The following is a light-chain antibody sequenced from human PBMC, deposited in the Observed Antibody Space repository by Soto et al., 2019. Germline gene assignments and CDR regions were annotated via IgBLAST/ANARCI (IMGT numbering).Light chain of an antibody. Sequence: DIQMTQSPSSLSASVGDRVTITCRASQGISTYLVWYQQRQGRAPKLLLYAASSLLSGVPSRFSGSGSGTDFTLTISSLQPEDFATYYCLQSYRTPYSFGQGTKLETK. CDR2: AAS. CDR3: LQSYRTPYS. J-gene: IGKJ2*01. V-gene: IGKV1-39*01. CDR1: QGISTY.